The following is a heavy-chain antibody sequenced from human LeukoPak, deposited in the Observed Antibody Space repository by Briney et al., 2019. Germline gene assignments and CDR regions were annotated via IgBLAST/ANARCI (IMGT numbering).Heavy chain of an antibody. Sequence: GGSLRLSCAASGFTFSSYWMSWVRQAPGKGLEWVAFIRYDGSNKYYADSVKGRFTISRDNSKNTLYLQMNSLRAEDTAVYYCAKDRSGEQWVFDYWGQGTLVTVSS. CDR1: GFTFSSYW. CDR3: AKDRSGEQWVFDY. CDR2: IRYDGSNK. D-gene: IGHD6-19*01. J-gene: IGHJ4*02. V-gene: IGHV3-30*02.